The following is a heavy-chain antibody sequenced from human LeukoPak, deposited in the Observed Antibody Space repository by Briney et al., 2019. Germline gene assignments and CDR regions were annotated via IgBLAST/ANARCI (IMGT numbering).Heavy chain of an antibody. CDR1: GGSISSYY. Sequence: SETLSLTSTVSGGSISSYYWSWIRQPPGKGLEWIGYIYYSGSTNYNPSLKSRVTISVDTSKNQFSLKLSSVTAADTAVYYCARIAAAARFVDYWGQGTLVTVSS. CDR2: IYYSGST. V-gene: IGHV4-59*01. J-gene: IGHJ4*02. D-gene: IGHD6-13*01. CDR3: ARIAAAARFVDY.